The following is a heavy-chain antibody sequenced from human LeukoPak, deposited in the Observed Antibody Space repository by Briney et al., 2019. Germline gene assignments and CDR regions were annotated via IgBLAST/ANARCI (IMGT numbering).Heavy chain of an antibody. CDR1: GYTFTDYY. V-gene: IGHV1-2*02. D-gene: IGHD3-22*01. Sequence: ASVKVSCKTSGYTFTDYYMHWVRQAPGQGLEWMGWINPNSGGTNYAQKFQGRVTMTRDTSISTAYMELSRLRSDDTAVYYCAKASSYYYDSSGYFNYWGQGTLVTVSS. CDR2: INPNSGGT. CDR3: AKASSYYYDSSGYFNY. J-gene: IGHJ4*02.